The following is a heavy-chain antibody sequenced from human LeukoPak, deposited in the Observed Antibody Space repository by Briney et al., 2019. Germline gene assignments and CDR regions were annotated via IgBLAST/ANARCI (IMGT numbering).Heavy chain of an antibody. CDR1: GYTFTDYY. CDR2: INPSDGDT. Sequence: ASVKVSCKTSGYTFTDYYMQWVRQAPGQGLEWMGWINPSDGDTKSARKFQGRVTMTRDTSISTAYLELSRLTSDDTAIYYCARDCSGADCYSGNAFDIWGQGTMITVSS. V-gene: IGHV1-2*02. D-gene: IGHD2-15*01. J-gene: IGHJ3*02. CDR3: ARDCSGADCYSGNAFDI.